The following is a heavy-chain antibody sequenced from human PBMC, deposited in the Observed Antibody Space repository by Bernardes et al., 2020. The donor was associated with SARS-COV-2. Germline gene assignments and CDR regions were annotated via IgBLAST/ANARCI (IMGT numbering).Heavy chain of an antibody. J-gene: IGHJ4*02. V-gene: IGHV3-23*01. Sequence: WGSLSLSCAASGFTFSSYAMSWVRQAPGKGLEWVTANSGSGVSTYYADTVKRRFSISRDNSKNTLYLQMNSLRAEDTAVYYCAKEYVGGWFGELLKYFDYWGQGTLVTVSS. CDR1: GFTFSSYA. CDR2: NSGSGVST. CDR3: AKEYVGGWFGELLKYFDY. D-gene: IGHD3-10*01.